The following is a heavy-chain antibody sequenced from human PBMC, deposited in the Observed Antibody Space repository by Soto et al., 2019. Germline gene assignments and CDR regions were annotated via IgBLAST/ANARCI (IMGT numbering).Heavy chain of an antibody. Sequence: GASVKVSCKASGYTFTNYYMPWVRQAPGQGLEWIGMINPNIGDTTYAQKFQGRVSMTRDTSTSTVYMQLSSLRSEDTAIYYCARERAGNFDYWGQGTLVTVSS. J-gene: IGHJ4*02. CDR2: INPNIGDT. CDR3: ARERAGNFDY. V-gene: IGHV1-46*03. D-gene: IGHD6-19*01. CDR1: GYTFTNYY.